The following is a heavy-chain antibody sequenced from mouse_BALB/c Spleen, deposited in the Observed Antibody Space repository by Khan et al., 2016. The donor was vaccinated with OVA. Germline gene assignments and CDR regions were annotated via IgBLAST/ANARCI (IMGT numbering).Heavy chain of an antibody. J-gene: IGHJ2*01. CDR2: ISYSGYT. CDR1: GFSITSDYA. V-gene: IGHV3-2*02. CDR3: ARIYGGDFDY. Sequence: EVKLEESGPGLVKPSQSLSLTCTVTGFSITSDYAWNWIRQFPGNKLEWMGYISYSGYTNYNPSLESRISITRDTSKNQFFLQLNSVTTEDTATYYCARIYGGDFDYWGQGTTLTVSS. D-gene: IGHD1-1*01.